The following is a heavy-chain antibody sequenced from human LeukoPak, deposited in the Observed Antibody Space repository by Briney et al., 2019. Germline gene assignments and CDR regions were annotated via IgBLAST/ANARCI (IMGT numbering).Heavy chain of an antibody. D-gene: IGHD1-26*01. CDR2: INHSGST. CDR3: ARHRKIEELDY. CDR1: GGSFSGYY. Sequence: PSETLSLTCAVYGGSFSGYYWSWIRQPPGKGLEWIGEINHSGSTNYNPSLKSRVTISVSTSKNQFSLKLSSVTAADTAVYYCARHRKIEELDYWGQGTLVTVSS. V-gene: IGHV4-34*01. J-gene: IGHJ4*02.